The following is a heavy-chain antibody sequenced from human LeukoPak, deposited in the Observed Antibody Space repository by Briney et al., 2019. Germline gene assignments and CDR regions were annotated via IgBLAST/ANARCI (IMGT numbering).Heavy chain of an antibody. CDR2: INPNSGGT. CDR1: GYTFTGYY. V-gene: IGHV1-2*02. Sequence: GASVKGSCKASGYTFTGYYMHWVRQAPGQGLEWVGWINPNSGGTNYAQKFQGRVTMTRDTSTSTVYMELSSLRSEDTAVYYCARGRGVRGVTIRAGDYWGQGTLVTVSS. J-gene: IGHJ4*02. CDR3: ARGRGVRGVTIRAGDY. D-gene: IGHD3-10*01.